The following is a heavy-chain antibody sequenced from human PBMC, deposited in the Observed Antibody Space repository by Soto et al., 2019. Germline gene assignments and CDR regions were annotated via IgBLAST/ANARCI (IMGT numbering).Heavy chain of an antibody. J-gene: IGHJ4*02. D-gene: IGHD1-26*01. CDR2: INPNSGGT. CDR1: GFTFTGHY. V-gene: IGHV1-2*02. CDR3: AKSGSLFRPSLGYFDY. Sequence: ASVKVSCKASGFTFTGHYIHWVRQAPGQGLEWMGWINPNSGGTSYAQKFQGRVTMTRDTSITTAYMELSRLSSDDTAVYYCAKSGSLFRPSLGYFDYWGQGTLVTVSS.